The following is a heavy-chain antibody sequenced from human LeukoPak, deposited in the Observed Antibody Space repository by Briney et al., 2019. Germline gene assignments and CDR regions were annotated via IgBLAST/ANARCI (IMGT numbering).Heavy chain of an antibody. V-gene: IGHV4-39*07. CDR3: ARVVGIVGATVLSYYMDV. D-gene: IGHD1-26*01. CDR2: IYYSGST. Sequence: SETLSLTCTVSGGSISSSSYYWGWIRQPPGKGLEWIGSIYYSGSTYYNPSLKSRVTISVDTPKNQFSLKLSSVTAADTAVYYCARVVGIVGATVLSYYMDVWGKGTTVTVSS. CDR1: GGSISSSSYY. J-gene: IGHJ6*03.